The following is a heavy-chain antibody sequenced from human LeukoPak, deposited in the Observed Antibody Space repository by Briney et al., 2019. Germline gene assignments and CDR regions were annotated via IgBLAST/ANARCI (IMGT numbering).Heavy chain of an antibody. Sequence: SETLSLTCAVYGGSFSGYYWSWIRQPPGKGLEWIGEINHSGSTNYNPSLKSRVTISVDTSKNQFYLKLTSVTAADTAVYYCARTMVRGVTPFDYWGQGTWSPSPQ. J-gene: IGHJ4*02. CDR2: INHSGST. D-gene: IGHD3-10*01. CDR1: GGSFSGYY. CDR3: ARTMVRGVTPFDY. V-gene: IGHV4-34*01.